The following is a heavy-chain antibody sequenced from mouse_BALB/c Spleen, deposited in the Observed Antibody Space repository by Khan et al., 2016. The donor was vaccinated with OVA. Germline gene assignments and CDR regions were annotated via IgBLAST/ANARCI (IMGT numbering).Heavy chain of an antibody. V-gene: IGHV5-12*02. CDR1: GFTFSDYY. J-gene: IGHJ3*01. D-gene: IGHD2-3*01. Sequence: EVQLVESGGGLVQPGGSLKLSCATSGFTFSDYYMCWVRQTPEKRLEWVAYISNRGSTTYYPDTLRGRFTISRDNAKNHLYLQMSRLKSEDTAAYYCTREGDDGGLAYWGQGTLVTVSA. CDR3: TREGDDGGLAY. CDR2: ISNRGSTT.